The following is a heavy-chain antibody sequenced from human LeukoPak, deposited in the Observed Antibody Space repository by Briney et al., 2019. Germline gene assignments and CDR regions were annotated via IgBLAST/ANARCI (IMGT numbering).Heavy chain of an antibody. D-gene: IGHD5-18*01. Sequence: GGSLRLSCAASGLTFSDYYMSWIRQAPGKGLEWVSYITSSGSTIYYADSVKGRFTISRDNAKNSLYLQMNSLRAEDAAVYYCARALRSIQPDYWGQGTLVTVFS. CDR2: ITSSGSTI. J-gene: IGHJ4*02. CDR1: GLTFSDYY. V-gene: IGHV3-11*01. CDR3: ARALRSIQPDY.